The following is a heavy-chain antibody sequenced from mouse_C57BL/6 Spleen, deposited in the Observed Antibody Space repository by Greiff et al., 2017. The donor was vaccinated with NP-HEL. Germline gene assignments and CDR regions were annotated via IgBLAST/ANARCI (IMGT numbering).Heavy chain of an antibody. CDR1: GYTFTGYW. D-gene: IGHD2-5*01. CDR3: ARKLYYSNYGRYFDV. Sequence: QVQLQQSGAELMKPGASVKLSCKATGYTFTGYWIEWVKQRPGHGLEWIGEILPGSGSTNYNEKFKGKATFTADTSSNTAYMQLSSLTTEDSASYYCARKLYYSNYGRYFDVWGTGTTVTVSS. V-gene: IGHV1-9*01. J-gene: IGHJ1*03. CDR2: ILPGSGST.